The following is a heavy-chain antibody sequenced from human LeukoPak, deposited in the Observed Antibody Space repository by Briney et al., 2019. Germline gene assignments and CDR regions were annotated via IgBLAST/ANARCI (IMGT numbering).Heavy chain of an antibody. J-gene: IGHJ5*02. CDR3: ARDPSNYYDSSGYWGNWFDP. Sequence: GGSLRLSCAASGFTFSSYAMHWVRQAPGKGLEWVANIKQDGSEKYYVDYVKGLFTITRDNAKNSLYLQMNILTAEDTAVYYCARDPSNYYDSSGYWGNWFDPWGQGTLVTVSS. V-gene: IGHV3-7*01. CDR2: IKQDGSEK. CDR1: GFTFSSYA. D-gene: IGHD3-22*01.